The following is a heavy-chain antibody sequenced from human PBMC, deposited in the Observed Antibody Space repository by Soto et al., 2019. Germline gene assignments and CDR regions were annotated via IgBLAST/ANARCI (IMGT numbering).Heavy chain of an antibody. CDR1: GFTFSNAW. Sequence: EVQLVESGGGLVKPGGSLRLSCAASGFTFSNAWMSWVRQAPGKGLEWVGRIKSKTDGGTTDYAAPVKGRFTISRDDSKNTLYRQMNSLKTEDTAVYYCTASGYCSSTSCYEYYYGMDVWGQGTTVTVSS. CDR2: IKSKTDGGTT. V-gene: IGHV3-15*01. J-gene: IGHJ6*02. D-gene: IGHD2-2*01. CDR3: TASGYCSSTSCYEYYYGMDV.